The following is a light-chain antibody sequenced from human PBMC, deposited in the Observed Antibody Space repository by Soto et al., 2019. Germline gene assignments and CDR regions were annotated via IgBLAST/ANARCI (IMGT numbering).Light chain of an antibody. J-gene: IGKJ4*01. V-gene: IGKV1-5*01. CDR3: QQYNSYSPLT. Sequence: DIQMTQSPSTLSASVGDRVTITCRASQSISCWLAWYQQKPGKAPKLLIYDASSLESGVPSRFSGSGSGTEFTLTICCLQHDYFATYYCQQYNSYSPLTFGGGTKVDIK. CDR2: DAS. CDR1: QSISCW.